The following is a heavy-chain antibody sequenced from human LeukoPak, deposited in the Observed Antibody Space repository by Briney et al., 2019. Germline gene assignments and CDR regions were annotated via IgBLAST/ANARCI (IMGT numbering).Heavy chain of an antibody. CDR3: ASTIIAAAGTRNWFDP. CDR2: TYYSGST. CDR1: GGSISSGGYY. J-gene: IGHJ5*02. V-gene: IGHV4-31*03. D-gene: IGHD6-13*01. Sequence: TLSPTCTVSGGSISSGGYYWSWIRQHPGKGLEWIGYTYYSGSTYYNPSLKSRVTISVDTSKNQFSLKLSSVTAADTAVYYCASTIIAAAGTRNWFDPWGQGTLVTVSS.